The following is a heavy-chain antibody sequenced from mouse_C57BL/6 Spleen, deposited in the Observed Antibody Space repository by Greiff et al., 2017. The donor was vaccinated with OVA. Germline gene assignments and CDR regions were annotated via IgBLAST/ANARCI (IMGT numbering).Heavy chain of an antibody. Sequence: QVQLQQPGAELVRPGSSVKLSCKASGYTFTSYWLAWVKQRPGQGLEWIGNIYPSDSETHYNQKFKDKATLTVDKSSSTAYMQLSSLTSEDSAVYYCARVVPLFAYWGQGTLVTVSA. J-gene: IGHJ3*01. V-gene: IGHV1-61*01. CDR1: GYTFTSYW. D-gene: IGHD5-1*01. CDR2: IYPSDSET. CDR3: ARVVPLFAY.